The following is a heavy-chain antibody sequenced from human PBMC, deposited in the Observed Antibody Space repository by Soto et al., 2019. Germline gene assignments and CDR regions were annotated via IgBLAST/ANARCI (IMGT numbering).Heavy chain of an antibody. J-gene: IGHJ4*02. D-gene: IGHD1-26*01. V-gene: IGHV4-4*02. CDR1: GGSISSTDW. CDR2: IYHGGST. Sequence: QVQLQESGPGLVKPSGTLSLTCAVSGGSISSTDWWSWVRQPPGKGLEWIGEIYHGGSTNYNPSLKSRVTISVDRSKNQFSLKLTSVTAADTAVYYCASSNSGGSYYFDYWGQGTLVTVSS. CDR3: ASSNSGGSYYFDY.